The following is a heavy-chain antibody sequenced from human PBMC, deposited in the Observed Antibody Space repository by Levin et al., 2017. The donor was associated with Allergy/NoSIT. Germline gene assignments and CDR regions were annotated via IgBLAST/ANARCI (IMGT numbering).Heavy chain of an antibody. V-gene: IGHV1-2*02. D-gene: IGHD6-13*01. CDR2: INPNSGGT. CDR1: GYTFTGYY. CDR3: ASLSGSGSSWRLFDY. J-gene: IGHJ4*02. Sequence: GESLKISCKASGYTFTGYYMHWVRQAPGQGLEWMGWINPNSGGTNYAQKFQGRVTMTRDTSISTAYMELSRLRSDDTAVYYCASLSGSGSSWRLFDYWGQGTLVTVSS.